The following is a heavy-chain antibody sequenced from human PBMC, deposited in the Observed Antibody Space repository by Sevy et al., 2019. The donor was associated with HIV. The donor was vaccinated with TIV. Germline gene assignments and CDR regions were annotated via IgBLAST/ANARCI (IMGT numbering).Heavy chain of an antibody. CDR1: GFTFSSYW. D-gene: IGHD2-8*01. CDR3: ARAVGKDGAY. Sequence: GGSLRLSCAASGFTFSSYWMTWVRQAPGKGLEWVANIKQDMSEKYYADSVKGRFTISRDNSRNSVFLQMSSLRAGDTATYYCARAVGKDGAYWGQGTLVTVSS. J-gene: IGHJ4*02. CDR2: IKQDMSEK. V-gene: IGHV3-7*03.